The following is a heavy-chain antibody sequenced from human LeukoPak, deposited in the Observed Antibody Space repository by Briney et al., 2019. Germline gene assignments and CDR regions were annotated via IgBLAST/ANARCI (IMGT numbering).Heavy chain of an antibody. J-gene: IGHJ6*02. V-gene: IGHV4-39*07. CDR3: ARAPLGYGYYGMDV. CDR2: INHSGST. D-gene: IGHD3-16*01. CDR1: GGSISSGGYY. Sequence: SETLSLTCAVSGGSISSGGYYWSWIRQPPGKGLEWIGEINHSGSTNYNPSLKSRVTISGDTSKNQFSLKVSSVNAADTAVYYCARAPLGYGYYGMDVWGQGTTVTVSS.